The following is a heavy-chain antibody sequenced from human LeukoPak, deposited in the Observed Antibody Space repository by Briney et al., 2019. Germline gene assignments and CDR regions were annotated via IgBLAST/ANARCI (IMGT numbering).Heavy chain of an antibody. Sequence: GGSLRLSCAASGFTFSSYDMSWVRQAPGKGLEWVSAISGSGGSTNYADSVKGRFTISRDNAKNTLYLQMNSLRAEDTAVYYCAKYIADILTGYYTPLVCLDYWGQGTLVTVSS. V-gene: IGHV3-23*01. J-gene: IGHJ4*02. CDR3: AKYIADILTGYYTPLVCLDY. D-gene: IGHD3-9*01. CDR2: ISGSGGST. CDR1: GFTFSSYD.